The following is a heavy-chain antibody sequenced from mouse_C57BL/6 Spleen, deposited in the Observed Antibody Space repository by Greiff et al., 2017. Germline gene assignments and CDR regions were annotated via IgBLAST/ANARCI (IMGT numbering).Heavy chain of an antibody. V-gene: IGHV1-55*01. Sequence: QVQLKESGAELVKPGASVKMSCKASGYTFTSYWITWVKQRPGQGLEWIGDIYPGSGSTNYNEKFKSKATLTVDTSSSTAYMQLSSLTSEDSAVYYCAYYSNYRSFAYWGQGTLVTVSA. CDR3: AYYSNYRSFAY. CDR1: GYTFTSYW. CDR2: IYPGSGST. D-gene: IGHD2-5*01. J-gene: IGHJ3*01.